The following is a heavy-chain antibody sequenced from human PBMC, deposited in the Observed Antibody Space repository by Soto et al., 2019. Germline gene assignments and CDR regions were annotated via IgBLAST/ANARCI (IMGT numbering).Heavy chain of an antibody. Sequence: QVQLVESGGGVVQPGRSLRLSCAASGFTFSSYAMHWVRQAPGKGLEGVAVISYDGNNKYYADSVKGRFNISRDNSKNTLYLQMNSLRAEDTAVYYCARAGCDGGSCYTLVGLRYGMDVWGQGTTVTVSS. CDR3: ARAGCDGGSCYTLVGLRYGMDV. D-gene: IGHD2-15*01. V-gene: IGHV3-30-3*01. CDR2: ISYDGNNK. CDR1: GFTFSSYA. J-gene: IGHJ6*02.